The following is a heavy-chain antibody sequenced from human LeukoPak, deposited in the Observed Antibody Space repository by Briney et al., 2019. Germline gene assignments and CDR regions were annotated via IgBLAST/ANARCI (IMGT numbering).Heavy chain of an antibody. V-gene: IGHV4-39*07. Sequence: SETLSLTCTVSGGSISSGSYYWGWIRQPPGKGLEWIGSIYYSGSTYYKPSLKSRVTISVDTSKNQFSLKLSSVTAADTAVYYCARAWRYYDYVWGSYRDPDAFDIWGQGAMVTVSS. CDR3: ARAWRYYDYVWGSYRDPDAFDI. CDR1: GGSISSGSYY. CDR2: IYYSGST. J-gene: IGHJ3*02. D-gene: IGHD3-16*02.